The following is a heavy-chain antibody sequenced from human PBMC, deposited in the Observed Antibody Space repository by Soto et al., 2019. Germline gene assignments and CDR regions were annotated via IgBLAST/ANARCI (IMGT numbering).Heavy chain of an antibody. CDR1: GFTFSSYS. J-gene: IGHJ3*02. CDR3: ARELRFDQDAFDI. CDR2: ISSSSSYI. V-gene: IGHV3-21*01. D-gene: IGHD3-3*01. Sequence: PGGSLRLSCAASGFTFSSYSMNWVRQAPGKGLEWVSSISSSSSYICYADSVKGRFTISRDNSKNTLYLQMNSLKAEDTAVYYCARELRFDQDAFDIWGQGTMVTVSS.